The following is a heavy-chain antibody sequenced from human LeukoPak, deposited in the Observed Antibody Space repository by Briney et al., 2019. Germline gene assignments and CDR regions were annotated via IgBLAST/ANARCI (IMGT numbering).Heavy chain of an antibody. CDR2: ISYDGSSK. CDR3: ARSLRVRGVPDYMDV. J-gene: IGHJ6*03. CDR1: GFTFSSYG. D-gene: IGHD3-10*01. Sequence: GGSLRLSCAASGFTFSSYGMHWVRQAPGKGLEWVAVISYDGSSKYYADSVKGRFTISRDNSKNTLYLQMNSLRAEDTAVYYCARSLRVRGVPDYMDVWGKGTTVTISS. V-gene: IGHV3-30*03.